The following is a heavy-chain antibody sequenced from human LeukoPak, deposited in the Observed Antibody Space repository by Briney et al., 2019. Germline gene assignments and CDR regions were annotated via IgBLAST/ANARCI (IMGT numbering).Heavy chain of an antibody. V-gene: IGHV3-48*02. CDR2: ISSSSTTI. CDR3: ARDKGRVTIFGVVIPDEDAYGMDV. Sequence: AGSLSLSSAASGFTFSTYSMNWVRQAPGQGLEWVSYISSSSTTISYADSVKGRITISKDNAKTSLYLHMNSLRDEDAVVYFCARDKGRVTIFGVVIPDEDAYGMDVWGQGTTVTVSS. J-gene: IGHJ6*02. D-gene: IGHD3-3*01. CDR1: GFTFSTYS.